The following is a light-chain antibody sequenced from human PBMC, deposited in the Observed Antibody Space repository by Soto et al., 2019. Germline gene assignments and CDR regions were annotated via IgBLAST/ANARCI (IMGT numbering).Light chain of an antibody. CDR1: QSVSRN. J-gene: IGKJ1*01. Sequence: EIVMTQSPATLSVSPGERATLSCRASQSVSRNLAWYQQRPGQAPRLLISGASTRATGIAARLSGSGSGTDFTLTISSLQSEDFAVYYCQQYNNWPWTFGQGTKVDIK. V-gene: IGKV3-15*01. CDR3: QQYNNWPWT. CDR2: GAS.